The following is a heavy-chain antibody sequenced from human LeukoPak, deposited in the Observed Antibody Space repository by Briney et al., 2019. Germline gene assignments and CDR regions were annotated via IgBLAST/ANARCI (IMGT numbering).Heavy chain of an antibody. CDR2: IYYSGST. CDR1: GGSISSYY. J-gene: IGHJ4*02. Sequence: PSETLSLTCTVSGGSISSYYWSWIRQPPGRGLEWIGYIYYSGSTNYNPSLKSRVTISVDTSKNQFSLKLSSVTAADTAVYYCARVYSARGRSDYWGQGTLVTVSS. CDR3: ARVYSARGRSDY. V-gene: IGHV4-59*01. D-gene: IGHD1-26*01.